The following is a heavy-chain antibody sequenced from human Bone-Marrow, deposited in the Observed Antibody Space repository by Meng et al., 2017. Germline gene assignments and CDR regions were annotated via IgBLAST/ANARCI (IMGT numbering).Heavy chain of an antibody. J-gene: IGHJ4*02. Sequence: PVQQWGPGLVEPWGTLSHTRVFSCESFSYYYLSWIPQPPGKGLEWIGEINHSGSTNYNPSLESRATISVDTSQNNLSLKLSSVTAADSAVYYCARGPTTMAHDFDYWGQGTLVTVSS. D-gene: IGHD4-11*01. CDR3: ARGPTTMAHDFDY. V-gene: IGHV4-34*02. CDR2: INHSGST. CDR1: CESFSYYY.